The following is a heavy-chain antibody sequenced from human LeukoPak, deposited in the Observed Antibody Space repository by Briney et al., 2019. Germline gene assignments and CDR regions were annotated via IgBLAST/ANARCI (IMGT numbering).Heavy chain of an antibody. J-gene: IGHJ5*02. D-gene: IGHD3-3*01. CDR3: ARHNTRFLERLPALGS. Sequence: GGSLRLSCLASGFTFNSYAMHWVRRAPGKGLEWVSFIRHDGSSEYYADSVKGRFIISRDRSGNTVYLQMKSLRPEDTAIYYCARHNTRFLERLPALGSWGQGTLVTVSS. CDR2: IRHDGSSE. CDR1: GFTFNSYA. V-gene: IGHV3-30*02.